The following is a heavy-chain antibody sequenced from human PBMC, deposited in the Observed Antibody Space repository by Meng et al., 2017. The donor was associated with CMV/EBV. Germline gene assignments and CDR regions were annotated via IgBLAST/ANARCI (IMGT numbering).Heavy chain of an antibody. CDR2: IYSGGST. CDR3: ARAQSGFWSGYSDFDY. CDR1: GFTVSSNY. D-gene: IGHD3-3*01. V-gene: IGHV3-53*01. Sequence: GGSLRLSCAASGFTVSSNYMSWVRQAPGKGLEWVSVIYSGGSTYYADSVKGRFTISRDNSKNTLYLQMNSLRAEDTAVYYCARAQSGFWSGYSDFDYWGQGTLVTVSS. J-gene: IGHJ4*02.